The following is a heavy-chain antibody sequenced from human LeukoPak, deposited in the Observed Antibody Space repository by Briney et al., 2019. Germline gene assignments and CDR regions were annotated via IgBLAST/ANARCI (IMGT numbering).Heavy chain of an antibody. V-gene: IGHV6-1*01. CDR2: TYYRSTWYN. D-gene: IGHD2-2*01. CDR3: ARRLTQYDCFDP. CDR1: GDIVSSNSVT. J-gene: IGHJ5*02. Sequence: SQTLSLTCAISGDIVSSNSVTWNWIRQSPSRGFEGLGRTYYRSTWYNDYAVSVRGRITVNPDTSKNQFSLHLNSVTPEDTAVYYCARRLTQYDCFDPWGQGILVTVSS.